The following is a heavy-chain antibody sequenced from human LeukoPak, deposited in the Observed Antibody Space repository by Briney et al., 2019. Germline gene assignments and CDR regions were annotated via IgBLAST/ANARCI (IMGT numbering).Heavy chain of an antibody. D-gene: IGHD3-16*02. Sequence: ASVKVSCKASGYTFTGYYMHWVRQAPGQGLEWMGWINPNSGGTNYAQKFQGRVTMTRDTSISTAYMELSRLRSDDTAVYYCAREDIYDYVWGSYHERTYYFDYWGQGTLVTVSS. CDR3: AREDIYDYVWGSYHERTYYFDY. CDR1: GYTFTGYY. CDR2: INPNSGGT. V-gene: IGHV1-2*02. J-gene: IGHJ4*02.